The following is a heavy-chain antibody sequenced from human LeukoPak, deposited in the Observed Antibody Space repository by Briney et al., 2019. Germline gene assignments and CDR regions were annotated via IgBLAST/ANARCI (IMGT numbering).Heavy chain of an antibody. CDR2: ISGGGGST. CDR1: GITFSSYA. D-gene: IGHD4-17*01. CDR3: ARGGRTLIDYGDYV. J-gene: IGHJ4*02. Sequence: GGSLRLSCAASGITFSSYAMSWVRQAPGKGLEWVSAISGGGGSTYYADSVKGRFTISRDNSKNTLYLQMNILGAEDTAVYYCARGGRTLIDYGDYVWGQGTLVTVSS. V-gene: IGHV3-23*01.